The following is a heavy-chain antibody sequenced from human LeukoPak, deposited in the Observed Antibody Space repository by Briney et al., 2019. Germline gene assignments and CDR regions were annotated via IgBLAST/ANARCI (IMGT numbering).Heavy chain of an antibody. CDR1: GFTFSSYS. D-gene: IGHD2-15*01. CDR2: ISSSSSYI. J-gene: IGHJ4*02. V-gene: IGHV3-21*01. CDR3: ARDNLLRLNYFDY. Sequence: GGSLRLSCAASGFTFSSYSMNWVRQAPGKGLEWVSSISSSSSYIYYADSVKGQFTISRDNAKNSLYLQMNSLRAEDTAVYYCARDNLLRLNYFDYWGQGTLVTVSS.